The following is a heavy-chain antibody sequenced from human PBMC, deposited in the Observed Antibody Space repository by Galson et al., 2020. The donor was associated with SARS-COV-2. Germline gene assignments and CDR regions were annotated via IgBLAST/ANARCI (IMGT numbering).Heavy chain of an antibody. J-gene: IGHJ5*02. Sequence: SETLSLTCTVSGGSISSGSYYWSWIRQPAGKGLEWIGRIYTSGSTNYNPSLKSRVTISVDTSKNQFSLKLSSVTAADTAVYYCARVACSGGSCYRRGWFDPWGQGTLVTVSS. CDR3: ARVACSGGSCYRRGWFDP. CDR2: IYTSGST. CDR1: GGSISSGSYY. V-gene: IGHV4-61*02. D-gene: IGHD2-15*01.